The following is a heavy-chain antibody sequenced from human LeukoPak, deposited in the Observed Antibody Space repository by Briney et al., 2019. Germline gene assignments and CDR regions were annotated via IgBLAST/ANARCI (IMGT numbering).Heavy chain of an antibody. V-gene: IGHV4-34*01. J-gene: IGHJ6*03. CDR2: INHSGST. D-gene: IGHD3-10*01. Sequence: SETLSLTCAVYGGSFSGYYWSWIRQPPGKGLEWIGEINHSGSTNYNPSLKSRVTISVDTSKNQFSLKLGSVTAADTAVYYCARVYYYGSGSLRSRYYYYYMDVWGKGTTVTVSS. CDR3: ARVYYYGSGSLRSRYYYYYMDV. CDR1: GGSFSGYY.